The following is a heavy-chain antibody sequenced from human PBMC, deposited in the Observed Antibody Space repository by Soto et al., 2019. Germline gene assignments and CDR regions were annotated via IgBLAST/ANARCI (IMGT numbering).Heavy chain of an antibody. J-gene: IGHJ4*02. Sequence: GASVKVSCKASGYTFTGYYMHWVRQAPGQGLEWMGWINPNSGGTNYAQKFQGWVTMTRDTSISTAYTELSRLRSDDTAVYYCARAFGVVPQGPDYWGQGTLVTVSS. D-gene: IGHD3-3*01. V-gene: IGHV1-2*04. CDR1: GYTFTGYY. CDR2: INPNSGGT. CDR3: ARAFGVVPQGPDY.